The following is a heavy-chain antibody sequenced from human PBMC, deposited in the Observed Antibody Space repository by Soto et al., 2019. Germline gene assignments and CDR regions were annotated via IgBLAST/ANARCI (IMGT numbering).Heavy chain of an antibody. J-gene: IGHJ4*02. CDR2: ISAYNGNT. Sequence: ASVKVSCKASGYTFPSYGISWVRQAPGQGLEWMGWISAYNGNTNYAQKLQGRVTMTTDTSTSTAYMELRSLRSDDTAVYYCARDYGLRGYYDSSGYCDYWGQGTLVTVSS. CDR3: ARDYGLRGYYDSSGYCDY. V-gene: IGHV1-18*01. D-gene: IGHD3-22*01. CDR1: GYTFPSYG.